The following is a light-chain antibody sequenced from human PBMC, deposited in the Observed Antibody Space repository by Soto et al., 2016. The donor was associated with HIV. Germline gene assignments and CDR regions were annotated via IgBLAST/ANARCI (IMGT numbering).Light chain of an antibody. V-gene: IGKV1-6*01. CDR3: LQDYNYPWT. CDR1: QGIKNE. J-gene: IGKJ1*01. CDR2: AAS. Sequence: AIQMTQSPSSLSASLGDRVTITCRASQGIKNELGWYQQKPGKAPKLLIYAASSLQSGVPSRFSGSGSGTDFTLTISSLQPEDFATYFCLQDYNYPWTFGQGTKVEIK.